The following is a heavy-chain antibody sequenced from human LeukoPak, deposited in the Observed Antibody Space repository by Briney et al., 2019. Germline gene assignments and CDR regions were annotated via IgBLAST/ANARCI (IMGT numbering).Heavy chain of an antibody. CDR1: GYTFTSYD. J-gene: IGHJ5*02. CDR3: ARAVGDSSGYRFDP. V-gene: IGHV1-8*01. D-gene: IGHD3-22*01. CDR2: MNPNSGNT. Sequence: ALVKVSCKASGYTFTSYDINWVRQATGQGLEWMGWMNPNSGNTGYAQKFQGRVTMTRNTSISTAYMELSSLRSEDTAVYYCARAVGDSSGYRFDPWGQGTLVTVSS.